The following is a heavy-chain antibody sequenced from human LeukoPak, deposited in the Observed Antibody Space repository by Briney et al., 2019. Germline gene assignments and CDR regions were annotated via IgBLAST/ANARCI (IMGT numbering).Heavy chain of an antibody. CDR2: IRNDGSNK. Sequence: PGGSLRLSCAASEFTFRSYNMHWVRQAPGTRLEWVAFIRNDGSNKYYADSVKGRFTISRDNSKNTLYLQMNSLRAEDTAVYYCARDSLDYYCMDVWGKGTTVTVSS. D-gene: IGHD1-1*01. V-gene: IGHV3-30*02. J-gene: IGHJ6*03. CDR3: ARDSLDYYCMDV. CDR1: EFTFRSYN.